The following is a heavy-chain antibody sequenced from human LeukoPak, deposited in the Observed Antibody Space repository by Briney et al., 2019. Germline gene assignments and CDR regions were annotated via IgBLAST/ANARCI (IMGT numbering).Heavy chain of an antibody. D-gene: IGHD3-3*01. CDR2: ISAYNGNT. J-gene: IGHJ6*02. CDR3: ARDQRDDFWSGLYYYYYYGMDV. Sequence: ASVKVSCKASGYTFTRYGISWVRQAPGQGLEWMGWISAYNGNTNYAQKLQGRVTMTTDTSTSTAYMELRSLRSDDTAVYYCARDQRDDFWSGLYYYYYYGMDVWGQGTTVTVSS. V-gene: IGHV1-18*01. CDR1: GYTFTRYG.